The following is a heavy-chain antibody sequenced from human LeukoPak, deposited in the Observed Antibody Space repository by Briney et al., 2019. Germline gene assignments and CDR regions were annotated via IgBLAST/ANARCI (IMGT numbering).Heavy chain of an antibody. J-gene: IGHJ5*02. CDR1: GGSISSYY. D-gene: IGHD2-2*01. CDR3: AKSNHQLPYNWFDP. V-gene: IGHV4-4*07. CDR2: IYTSGST. Sequence: SETLSLTCTVSGGSISSYYWSWIRQPAGKGLEWIGRIYTSGSTNYNPSLKSRVTMSVDTSKNQFSLKLSSVTAADTAVYYCAKSNHQLPYNWFDPWGQGTLVTVSS.